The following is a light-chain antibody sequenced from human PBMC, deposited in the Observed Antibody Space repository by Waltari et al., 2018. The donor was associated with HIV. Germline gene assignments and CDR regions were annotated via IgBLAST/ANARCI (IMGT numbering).Light chain of an antibody. V-gene: IGLV2-8*01. J-gene: IGLJ2*01. CDR2: EVT. Sequence: QSALPQPPSASGSPGQSVTISCTGTNSDIGGYNYVSWYQQHPGKAPKLVISEVTKRPSGVPDRFSGAKSGTTASLTVSGLQTEDEADYYCSSYANKNGFYVVFGGGTKLTVL. CDR3: SSYANKNGFYVV. CDR1: NSDIGGYNY.